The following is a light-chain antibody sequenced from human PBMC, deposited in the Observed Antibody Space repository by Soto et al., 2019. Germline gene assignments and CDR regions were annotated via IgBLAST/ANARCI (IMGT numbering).Light chain of an antibody. CDR1: QSVSSSY. V-gene: IGKV3-20*01. CDR2: DAS. J-gene: IGKJ1*01. CDR3: QQYNIYSWT. Sequence: EIVLTQSPGTLSLSPGERATLSCRASQSVSSSYLAWYQQRPGQAPRLLIYDASSRATGIPDRFSGSGSGTDFTLTISSLQPDDFATYYCQQYNIYSWTFGQGTKVDIK.